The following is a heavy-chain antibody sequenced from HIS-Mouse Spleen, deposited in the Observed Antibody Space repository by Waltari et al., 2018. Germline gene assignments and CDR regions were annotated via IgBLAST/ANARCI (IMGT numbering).Heavy chain of an antibody. D-gene: IGHD6-13*01. V-gene: IGHV4-39*07. CDR3: AREIPYSSSWYDWYFDL. Sequence: QLQLQESGPGLVKPSETLSLTCTVLGGSTSSSIYYWGWTRLPPGQGLEWIGGIYYSGSTYYNPSLKSRVTISVDTSKNQFSLKLSSVTAADTAVYYCAREIPYSSSWYDWYFDLWGRGTLVTVSS. J-gene: IGHJ2*01. CDR1: GGSTSSSIYY. CDR2: IYYSGST.